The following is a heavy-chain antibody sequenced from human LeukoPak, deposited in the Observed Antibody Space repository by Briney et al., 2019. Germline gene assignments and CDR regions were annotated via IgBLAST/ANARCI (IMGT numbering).Heavy chain of an antibody. CDR1: GFTFSSYA. V-gene: IGHV3-23*01. CDR2: ISGSGGST. D-gene: IGHD3-22*01. CDR3: AKNRDYYDSSGTFDY. Sequence: GGSLRLSCAASGFTFSSYAMSWVRQAPGKGLEWVSAISGSGGSTYYADSVKGRFTISRDNSKNTLYLQMNSLRAEDTAVYYCAKNRDYYDSSGTFDYWGQGTLVTVSS. J-gene: IGHJ4*02.